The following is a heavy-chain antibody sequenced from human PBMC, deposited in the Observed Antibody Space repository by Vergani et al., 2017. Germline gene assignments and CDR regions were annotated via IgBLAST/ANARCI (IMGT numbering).Heavy chain of an antibody. V-gene: IGHV1-2*02. CDR3: ARVGWGSSPPDY. D-gene: IGHD3-16*01. CDR2: INPNSGGT. CDR1: GYTFTGYY. J-gene: IGHJ4*02. Sequence: QVQLVQSGAEVKKPGASVKVSCKASGYTFTGYYMHWVRQAPGQGLEWMGWINPNSGGTNYAQKVQGRVTMTRDTSISTAYMGLSRLRSDDTAVYYCARVGWGSSPPDYWGQGTLVTVSS.